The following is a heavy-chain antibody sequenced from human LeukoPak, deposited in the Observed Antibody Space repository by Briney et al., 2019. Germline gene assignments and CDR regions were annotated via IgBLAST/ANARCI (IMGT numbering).Heavy chain of an antibody. CDR1: GGSINNYY. CDR2: IYYSGST. V-gene: IGHV4-59*01. D-gene: IGHD6-13*01. CDR3: ARDLVAAAPHNDAFDI. J-gene: IGHJ3*02. Sequence: PSETLSLTCTVSGGSINNYYWSWIRQPPGKGLEWIGYIYYSGSTNYNPSLKSRVTISVDTSKNQFSLKLSSVTAADTAVYYCARDLVAAAPHNDAFDIWGQGTMVTVSS.